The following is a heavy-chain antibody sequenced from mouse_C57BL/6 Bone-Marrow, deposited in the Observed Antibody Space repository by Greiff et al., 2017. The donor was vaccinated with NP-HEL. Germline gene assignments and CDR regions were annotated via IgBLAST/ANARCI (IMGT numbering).Heavy chain of an antibody. D-gene: IGHD1-1*01. Sequence: VQLQQSGAELVRPGASVKFSCTASGFNIKDDYMPWVKQRPKQGLEWIGWIDPENGDTEYASKFQGKATITADTSSNTAYLQLSSLTSEDTAVYYCTTPNYYGSSYSAMDYWGQGTSVTVSS. V-gene: IGHV14-4*01. CDR1: GFNIKDDY. J-gene: IGHJ4*01. CDR2: IDPENGDT. CDR3: TTPNYYGSSYSAMDY.